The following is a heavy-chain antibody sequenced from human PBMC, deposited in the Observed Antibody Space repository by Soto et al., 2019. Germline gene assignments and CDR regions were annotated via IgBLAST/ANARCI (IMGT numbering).Heavy chain of an antibody. CDR2: IIPIFGTA. J-gene: IGHJ4*02. V-gene: IGHV1-69*13. D-gene: IGHD6-13*01. Sequence: EASVEVCWKACGGSFSSYARSWGRQAPGQGLEWVGGIIPIFGTANYAQKFQGRVTITADESTSTAYMELSSLRSEDTAVYYCARDLGAADFDYWGQGTLVTVSS. CDR1: GGSFSSYA. CDR3: ARDLGAADFDY.